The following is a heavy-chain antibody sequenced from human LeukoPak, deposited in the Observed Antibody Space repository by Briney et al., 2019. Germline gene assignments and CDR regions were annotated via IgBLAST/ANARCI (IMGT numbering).Heavy chain of an antibody. CDR3: ARRGWQFDS. V-gene: IGHV3-7*01. J-gene: IGHJ4*02. D-gene: IGHD2-15*01. CDR1: GIMFKNYW. Sequence: GGSLRLSCEASGIMFKNYWMSWVRQAPGKGLEWVANIKEDGREKNYVDSVEGRFTISRDNARNSLYLQMNSLRAEDTAVYYCARRGWQFDSWGQGTLVAVSS. CDR2: IKEDGREK.